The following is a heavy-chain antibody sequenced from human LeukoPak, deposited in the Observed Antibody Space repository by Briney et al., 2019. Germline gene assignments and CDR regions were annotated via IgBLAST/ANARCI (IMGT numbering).Heavy chain of an antibody. V-gene: IGHV4-39*01. J-gene: IGHJ3*02. CDR1: GGSISSSSYY. D-gene: IGHD3-16*01. CDR2: IYYSGST. CDR3: ARHPKDYDYVWGPPTGAFDI. Sequence: SETLSLTCTVSGGSISSSSYYWGWIRQPPGKGLEWIGSIYYSGSTYYNPSLKSRVTISVDTSKNQFSLKLSSVTAADTAVYYCARHPKDYDYVWGPPTGAFDIWGQGTMVTVSS.